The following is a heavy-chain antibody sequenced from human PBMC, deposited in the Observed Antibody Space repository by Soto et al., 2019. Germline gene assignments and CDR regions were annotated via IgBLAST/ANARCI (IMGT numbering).Heavy chain of an antibody. CDR1: GFTFSSYG. J-gene: IGHJ6*02. D-gene: IGHD2-2*01. V-gene: IGHV3-30*18. CDR2: ISYDGSNK. Sequence: PGGSLRLSCAASGFTFSSYGMHWVRQAPGKGLEWVAVISYDGSNKYYADSVKGRFTISRDNSKNTLYLQMNSLRAEDTAVYYCAKDLLVPGSPESYGMDVWGQGTTVTVSS. CDR3: AKDLLVPGSPESYGMDV.